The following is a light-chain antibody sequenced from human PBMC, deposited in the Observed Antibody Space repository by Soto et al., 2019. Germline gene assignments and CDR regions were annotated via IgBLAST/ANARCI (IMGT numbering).Light chain of an antibody. CDR3: QQYNNWRQT. V-gene: IGKV3-15*01. CDR1: QSVSNN. Sequence: EIVLTQSPGTLSLSPGEIATLSFSASQSVSNNYLAWYQQKPGQAPRLLLYGASARATGVPARFSGSGSGTQFTLTISSLQSEDFAVYYCQQYNNWRQTFGQGTKVDIK. CDR2: GAS. J-gene: IGKJ1*01.